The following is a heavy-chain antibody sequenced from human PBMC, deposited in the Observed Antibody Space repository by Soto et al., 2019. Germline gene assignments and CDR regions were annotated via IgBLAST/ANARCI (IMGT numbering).Heavy chain of an antibody. D-gene: IGHD1-20*01. CDR1: GGSVSSGDYY. CDR2: IYYSGNT. CDR3: ASRAITGTTEGDD. J-gene: IGHJ4*02. V-gene: IGHV4-30-4*01. Sequence: PSETLSLTCTVSGGSVSSGDYYWSWIRQPPGKGLEWIGYIYYSGNTYYNPSLKSRLTISLDTSKNQFSLKLTSVTASDTAVYYCASRAITGTTEGDDWGQGTLVTVSS.